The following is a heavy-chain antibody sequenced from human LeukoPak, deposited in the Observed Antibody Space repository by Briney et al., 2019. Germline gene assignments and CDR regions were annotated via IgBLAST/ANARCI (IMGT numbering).Heavy chain of an antibody. D-gene: IGHD6-13*01. J-gene: IGHJ4*02. CDR2: IYYSGST. CDR1: GGSISSSSYY. Sequence: PSETLSLTRTVSGGSISSSSYYWGWIRQPPGKGLEWIGSIYYSGSTYYNPSLKSRVTISVDTSKNQFSLKLSSVTAADTAVYYCARHSSSWYDGDYFDYWGQGTLVTVSS. V-gene: IGHV4-39*01. CDR3: ARHSSSWYDGDYFDY.